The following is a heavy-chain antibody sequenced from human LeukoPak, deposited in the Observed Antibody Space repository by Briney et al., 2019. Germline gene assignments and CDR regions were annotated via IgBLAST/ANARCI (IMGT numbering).Heavy chain of an antibody. CDR1: GGTFSSYA. D-gene: IGHD3-9*01. CDR3: ARGGEYDILTGYYPFSY. Sequence: ASVKVSCKASGGTFSSYAISWVRQAPGQGLEWMGWISAYNGNTNYAQKLQGRVTMITDTSTSTAYMGLRSLRSDDTAVYYCARGGEYDILTGYYPFSYWGQGTLVTVSS. J-gene: IGHJ4*02. V-gene: IGHV1-18*01. CDR2: ISAYNGNT.